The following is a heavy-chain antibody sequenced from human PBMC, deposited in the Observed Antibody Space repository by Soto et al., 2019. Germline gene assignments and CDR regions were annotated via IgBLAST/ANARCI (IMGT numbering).Heavy chain of an antibody. CDR3: AKDGPDDSSGYFSFEY. CDR1: GFTFSNYW. D-gene: IGHD3-22*01. CDR2: IKQDGSEK. J-gene: IGHJ4*02. Sequence: GGSLRLSCAASGFTFSNYWMNWVRQAPGKGLEWVANIKQDGSEKNYVDSVKGRFTISRDNAKNSLYLQMNSLSAEDTAVFYCAKDGPDDSSGYFSFEYWGQGTLVTVS. V-gene: IGHV3-7*03.